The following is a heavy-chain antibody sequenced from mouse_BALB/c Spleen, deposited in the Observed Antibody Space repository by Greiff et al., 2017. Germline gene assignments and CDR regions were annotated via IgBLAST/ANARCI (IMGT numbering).Heavy chain of an antibody. D-gene: IGHD2-1*01. CDR1: GFTFSSYA. J-gene: IGHJ4*01. CDR3: ARGGGNYPFYAMDY. CDR2: ISSGGST. Sequence: DVKLVESGGGLVKPGGSLKLSCAASGFTFSSYAMSWVRQTPEKRLEWVASISSGGSTYYPDSVKGRFTISRDNARNILYLQMSSLRSEDTAMYYCARGGGNYPFYAMDYWGQGTSVTVSS. V-gene: IGHV5-6-5*01.